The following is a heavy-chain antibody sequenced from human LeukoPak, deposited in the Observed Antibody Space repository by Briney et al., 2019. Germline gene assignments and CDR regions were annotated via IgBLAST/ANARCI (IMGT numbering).Heavy chain of an antibody. CDR1: GYTFTSYG. V-gene: IGHV1-18*01. Sequence: ASVKVSCKASGYTFTSYGISWVRQAPGQGLEWMGWISAYNGNTNYAQKFQGRVTITRNTSISTAYMELSSLRSEDTAVYYCARGKTTPSHYYYYMDVWGKGTTVTVSS. CDR2: ISAYNGNT. D-gene: IGHD1-14*01. J-gene: IGHJ6*03. CDR3: ARGKTTPSHYYYYMDV.